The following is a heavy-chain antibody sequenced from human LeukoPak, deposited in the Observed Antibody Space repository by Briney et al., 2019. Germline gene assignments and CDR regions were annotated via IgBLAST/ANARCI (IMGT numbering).Heavy chain of an antibody. CDR1: GFSFSDYH. Sequence: GGSLRLSCAASGFSFSDYHMSWVRQAPGKGLEWISFIHTSSTFTYYADSVKGRFTISRDDAKNSLFMQMNSLRADDTAVYYCARDMSAAERAKDVWGQGTTVTVSS. J-gene: IGHJ6*02. V-gene: IGHV3-11*05. CDR2: IHTSSTFT. D-gene: IGHD2-2*01. CDR3: ARDMSAAERAKDV.